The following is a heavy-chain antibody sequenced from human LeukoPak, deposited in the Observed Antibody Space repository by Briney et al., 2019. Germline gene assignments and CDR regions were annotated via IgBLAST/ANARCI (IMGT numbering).Heavy chain of an antibody. Sequence: ASVTVSCKVSGYTLTELSMHWVRQAPGKGLEWMGGFDPEDGETIYAQKFQGRVTMTEDTSTDTAYMELSSLRSEDTAVYYCATVDRSAVAGTFDYWGQGTLVTVSS. D-gene: IGHD6-19*01. J-gene: IGHJ4*02. CDR2: FDPEDGET. CDR1: GYTLTELS. V-gene: IGHV1-24*01. CDR3: ATVDRSAVAGTFDY.